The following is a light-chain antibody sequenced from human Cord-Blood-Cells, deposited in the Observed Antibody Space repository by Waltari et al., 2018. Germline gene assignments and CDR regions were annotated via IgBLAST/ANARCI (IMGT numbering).Light chain of an antibody. CDR2: AAS. Sequence: DIQMTQSPSSLSASVGDRVTITCRASQSISSYLNWYKQKPGKAPKLLIYAASSLQRGVPSRFSGSGSGTDFTLTISSLQPEDFATYYCQQSYSTRYTFGQGTKLEIK. V-gene: IGKV1-39*01. CDR1: QSISSY. CDR3: QQSYSTRYT. J-gene: IGKJ2*01.